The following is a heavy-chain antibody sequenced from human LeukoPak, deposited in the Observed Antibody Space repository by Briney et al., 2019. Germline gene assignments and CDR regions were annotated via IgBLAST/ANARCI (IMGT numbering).Heavy chain of an antibody. V-gene: IGHV4-34*01. D-gene: IGHD6-13*01. CDR1: GGSFSGYY. CDR2: IYYSGST. J-gene: IGHJ5*02. CDR3: ARVKYRSSWYEGDWFDP. Sequence: PSETLSLTCAVYGGSFSGYYWSWIRQPPGKGLEWIGSIYYSGSTYYNPSLKGRVTISVDTSKNQFSLKLSSVTAADTAVYYCARVKYRSSWYEGDWFDPWGQGTLVAVSS.